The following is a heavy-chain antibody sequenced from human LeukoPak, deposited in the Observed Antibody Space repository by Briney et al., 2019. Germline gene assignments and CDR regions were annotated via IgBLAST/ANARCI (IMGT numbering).Heavy chain of an antibody. CDR3: ATVSEY. V-gene: IGHV3-74*01. CDR1: GFTFNYFR. CDR2: INNDGTAT. J-gene: IGHJ4*02. Sequence: PGGSLRLSCAASGFTFNYFRMHWVRQVPGKGLVWVSGINNDGTATYYADSVKGRFTISRDNAKNTVYLQMNGLRAEDTTVYYCATVSEYWGQGTLVTASS.